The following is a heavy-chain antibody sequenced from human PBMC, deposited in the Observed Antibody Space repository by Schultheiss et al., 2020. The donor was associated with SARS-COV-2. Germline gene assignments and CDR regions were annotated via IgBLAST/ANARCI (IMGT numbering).Heavy chain of an antibody. V-gene: IGHV1-69*05. CDR3: AADRGGYDSFDY. Sequence: SVKVSCKASGYTFTGHYNHWVRQAPGQGLEWMGGIIPIFGTANYAQKFQGRVTITRDMSTSTAYMELRSLRSEDTAVYYCAADRGGYDSFDYWGQGTLVTVSS. CDR2: IIPIFGTA. D-gene: IGHD5-12*01. CDR1: GYTFTGHY. J-gene: IGHJ4*02.